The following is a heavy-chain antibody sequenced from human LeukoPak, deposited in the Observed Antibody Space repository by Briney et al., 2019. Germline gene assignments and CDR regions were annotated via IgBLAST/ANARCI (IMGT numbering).Heavy chain of an antibody. J-gene: IGHJ4*02. V-gene: IGHV3-74*01. CDR1: GFTFSSYW. D-gene: IGHD2-2*01. CDR3: ASYCSSTSCSPPYVDY. Sequence: PGGSLRLSCAASGFTFSSYWMHWVRQAPGKGLVWVSRINSDGSSTSYAASAKRRFTISRYNAKNTLYLQMNSLRAEDTAVYYCASYCSSTSCSPPYVDYWGQGTLVTVSS. CDR2: INSDGSST.